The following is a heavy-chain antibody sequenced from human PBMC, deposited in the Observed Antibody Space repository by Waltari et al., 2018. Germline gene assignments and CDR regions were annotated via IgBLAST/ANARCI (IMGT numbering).Heavy chain of an antibody. CDR2: ISYDGSKK. CDR1: GFSFNSFA. V-gene: IGHV3-30*07. D-gene: IGHD5-12*01. J-gene: IGHJ5*02. CDR3: ARDGYSGHLDP. Sequence: QAQLVESGEGAVQPGRSLRLSCAASGFSFNSFALHWVRQAPGKGPEWLAVISYDGSKKFYAESVKGRFTISRDNSKNVVYLQVDSLRPEDTAVYYCARDGYSGHLDPWGQGTLVTVSS.